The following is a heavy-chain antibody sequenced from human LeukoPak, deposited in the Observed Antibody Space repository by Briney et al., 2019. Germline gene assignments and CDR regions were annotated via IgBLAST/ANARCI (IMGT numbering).Heavy chain of an antibody. J-gene: IGHJ2*01. CDR2: INQDGSEK. CDR3: ARDPPRSQNLRYFDL. CDR1: GFASSSYW. D-gene: IGHD1-14*01. V-gene: IGHV3-7*01. Sequence: GGSLRLSCTASGFASSSYWMSWVRQAPGKGLEWVASINQDGSEKYYVDSVKGRFTISRDNAKNSLYLQMNSLRAEDTAVYYCARDPPRSQNLRYFDLWGRGTLVTVSS.